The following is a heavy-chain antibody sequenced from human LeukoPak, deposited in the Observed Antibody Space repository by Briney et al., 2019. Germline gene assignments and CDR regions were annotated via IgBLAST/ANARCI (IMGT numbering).Heavy chain of an antibody. Sequence: SETLSLTCAVYGGSFSGYYWSWIRQPPGKGLEWIGEINHSGSTNYNPSLKSRVTISVDTSKNQFPLKLSSVTAADTAVYYCAREAINAFDIWGQGTMVTVSS. CDR3: AREAINAFDI. D-gene: IGHD2-21*01. CDR2: INHSGST. CDR1: GGSFSGYY. V-gene: IGHV4-34*01. J-gene: IGHJ3*02.